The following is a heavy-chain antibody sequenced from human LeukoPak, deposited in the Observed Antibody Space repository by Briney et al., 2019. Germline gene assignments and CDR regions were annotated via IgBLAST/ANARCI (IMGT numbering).Heavy chain of an antibody. J-gene: IGHJ4*02. V-gene: IGHV1-69*13. CDR2: IIPIFGTA. CDR3: ARDERRLGYFDY. Sequence: ASVKVSHKASGGTFSSYAISWVRQAPGQGLEWMGGIIPIFGTANYAQKFQGRVTITADESTSTAYMELSSLRSEDTAVYYCARDERRLGYFDYWGQGTLVTVSS. CDR1: GGTFSSYA. D-gene: IGHD1-1*01.